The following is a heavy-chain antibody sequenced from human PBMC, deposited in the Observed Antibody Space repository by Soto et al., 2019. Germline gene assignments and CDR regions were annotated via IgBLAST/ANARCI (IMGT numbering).Heavy chain of an antibody. CDR3: ATVFDV. CDR1: GFTFRSHR. D-gene: IGHD4-17*01. Sequence: EVQLVESGGGLVQPGGSLRVSCAASGFTFRSHRIHWVRQAPGKGLEWVSRIDTDGGGTIYADSVKGRFTISTDNAGNTVDRQMNGLRVEDAAVYECATVFDVGGQGTLVSVSA. J-gene: IGHJ4*02. V-gene: IGHV3-74*01. CDR2: IDTDGGGT.